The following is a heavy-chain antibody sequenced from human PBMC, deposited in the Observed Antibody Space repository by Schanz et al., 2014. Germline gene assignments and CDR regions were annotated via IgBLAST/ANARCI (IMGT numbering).Heavy chain of an antibody. Sequence: QVQLVQSGGEVKKPGASVKVSCKASGYTFIGYDVHWVRQAPGQGLEWMGWIGGSDGNTNFAQKFQGRVTMTTDTSTSTVYMELRSLTSDDSAVYYCARDRDQWDGNYLDYWGQGTLVTVSS. V-gene: IGHV1-18*04. CDR3: ARDRDQWDGNYLDY. CDR1: GYTFIGYD. D-gene: IGHD1-26*01. CDR2: IGGSDGNT. J-gene: IGHJ4*02.